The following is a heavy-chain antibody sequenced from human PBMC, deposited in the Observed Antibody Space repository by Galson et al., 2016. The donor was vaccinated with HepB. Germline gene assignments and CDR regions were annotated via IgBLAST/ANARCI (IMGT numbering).Heavy chain of an antibody. CDR3: ARGGGGSGRPFDV. CDR2: IYDSGST. CDR1: GGSISSGGHY. D-gene: IGHD3-10*01. Sequence: TLSLTCTVSGGSISSGGHYWSWIRQHPGKGLEWIGYIYDSGSTYYNPSLKSRVTISGETSRNQFSLRLSSVTAADTAGYYCARGGGGSGRPFDVWGQGTLVPVAS. V-gene: IGHV4-31*03. J-gene: IGHJ4*02.